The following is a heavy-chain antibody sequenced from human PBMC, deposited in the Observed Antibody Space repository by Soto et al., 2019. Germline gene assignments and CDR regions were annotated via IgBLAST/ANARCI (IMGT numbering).Heavy chain of an antibody. D-gene: IGHD5-18*01. CDR2: INPSGGST. CDR1: GYTFTSYY. J-gene: IGHJ6*01. Sequence: ASVKVSCKASGYTFTSYYMHWVRQAPGQGLEWMGIINPSGGSTSYAQKFQGRVTMTRDTSTSTVYMELSGLRSEDTAVYYCARLYSYGSGRSYYYYGMDVWGQGTTVTVSS. CDR3: ARLYSYGSGRSYYYYGMDV. V-gene: IGHV1-46*01.